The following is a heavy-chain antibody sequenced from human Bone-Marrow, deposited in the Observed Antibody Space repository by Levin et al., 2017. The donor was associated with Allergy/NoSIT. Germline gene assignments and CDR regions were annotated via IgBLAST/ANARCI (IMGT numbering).Heavy chain of an antibody. V-gene: IGHV4-31*03. D-gene: IGHD4-17*01. CDR2: IYYSGST. CDR1: GGSISSGGYY. Sequence: SETLSLTCTVSGGSISSGGYYWSWIRQHPGKGLEWIGYIYYSGSTYYNPSLKSRVTISVDTSKNQFSLKLSSVTAADTAVYYCARGGDGDYVGVGNWFDPWGQGTLVTVSS. CDR3: ARGGDGDYVGVGNWFDP. J-gene: IGHJ5*02.